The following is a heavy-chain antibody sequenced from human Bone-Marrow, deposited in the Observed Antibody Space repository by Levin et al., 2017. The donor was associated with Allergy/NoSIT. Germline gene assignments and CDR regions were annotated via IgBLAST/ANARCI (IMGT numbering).Heavy chain of an antibody. CDR3: ATNLLVGATLFDY. V-gene: IGHV1-24*01. Sequence: EASVKVSCKVSGYTLTELSMHWVRQAPGKGLEWMGGFDPEDGETIYAQKFQGRVTMTEDTSTDTAYMELSSLRSEDTAVYYCATNLLVGATLFDYWGQGTLVTVSS. CDR1: GYTLTELS. CDR2: FDPEDGET. D-gene: IGHD1-26*01. J-gene: IGHJ4*02.